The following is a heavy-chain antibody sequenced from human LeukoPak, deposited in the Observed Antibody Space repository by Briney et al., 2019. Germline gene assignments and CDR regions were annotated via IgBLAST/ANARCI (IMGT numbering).Heavy chain of an antibody. D-gene: IGHD2-15*01. CDR3: ARGGGNFDY. J-gene: IGHJ4*02. Sequence: GGSLRLSCAASEFTFSSYTINWVRQAPGKGLEWVSSISSTSTYISYADSVKGRFTISRDNAKNSLYLQMNSLRAEDTAVYYCARGGGNFDYGGQGTLVTVSS. CDR1: EFTFSSYT. V-gene: IGHV3-21*01. CDR2: ISSTSTYI.